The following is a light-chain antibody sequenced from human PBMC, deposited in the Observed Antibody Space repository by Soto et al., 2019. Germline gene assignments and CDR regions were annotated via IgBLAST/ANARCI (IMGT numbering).Light chain of an antibody. CDR2: GAS. Sequence: EIVLTQSPGTLSLSPGERATLSCRASQSVSSNSLAWYQQRPGQAPRLLIYGASSRATGIPDRFSGSGSGTDFKLTISRLEPEDFAVDYCQQYGSSPRTFGQGTKVEIK. CDR3: QQYGSSPRT. J-gene: IGKJ1*01. CDR1: QSVSSNS. V-gene: IGKV3-20*01.